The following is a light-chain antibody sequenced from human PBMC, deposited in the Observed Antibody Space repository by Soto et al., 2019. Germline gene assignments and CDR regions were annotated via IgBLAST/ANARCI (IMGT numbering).Light chain of an antibody. Sequence: EIVLTQSPGTLSLSPGEGAILSCRASHIINNNYLAWYQQKPGQAPRLLIYDASTRATGIPVRFSGSGSGTEFTLSISSVQSEDFAVFYCQQYNRWPRTFGQGTKVDIK. J-gene: IGKJ1*01. V-gene: IGKV3-15*01. CDR1: HIINNN. CDR2: DAS. CDR3: QQYNRWPRT.